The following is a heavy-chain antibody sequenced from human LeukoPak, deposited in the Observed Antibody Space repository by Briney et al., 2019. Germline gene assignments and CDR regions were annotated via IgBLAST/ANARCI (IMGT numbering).Heavy chain of an antibody. V-gene: IGHV1-46*01. CDR1: GYTFTSYY. J-gene: IGHJ3*02. Sequence: ASVKVSCKASGYTFTSYYMHWVRQAPGQGLEWMGIINPSGGSTSYAQKFQGRVTMTRDTSTSTVYMELSSLRSEDTAVYYCARAASVVVTAIQWDASDIWGQGTMVTVSS. CDR2: INPSGGST. D-gene: IGHD2-21*02. CDR3: ARAASVVVTAIQWDASDI.